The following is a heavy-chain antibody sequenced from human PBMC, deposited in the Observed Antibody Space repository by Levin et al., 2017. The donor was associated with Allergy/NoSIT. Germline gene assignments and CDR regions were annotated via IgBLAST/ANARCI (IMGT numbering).Heavy chain of an antibody. Sequence: ASETLSLTCTVSGGSISSYYWSWIRQPPGKGLEWIGYIYYSGSTNYNPSLKSRVTISVDTSKNQFSLKLSSVTAADTAVYYCATSSGSHEPFDYWGQGTLVTVSS. D-gene: IGHD1-26*01. V-gene: IGHV4-59*01. CDR2: IYYSGST. CDR3: ATSSGSHEPFDY. CDR1: GGSISSYY. J-gene: IGHJ4*02.